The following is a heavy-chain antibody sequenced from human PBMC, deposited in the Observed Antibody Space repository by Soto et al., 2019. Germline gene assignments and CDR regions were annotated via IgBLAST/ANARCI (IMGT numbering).Heavy chain of an antibody. CDR1: GGTFSSYT. CDR2: IIPILGIA. D-gene: IGHD6-19*01. CDR3: ARDWRSSGWYNS. Sequence: QVQLVQSGAEVKKPGSSVKVSCKASGGTFSSYTISWVRQAPGQGLEWMGRIIPILGIANYAQKFQGRVTITADKSTSTAYMELSSLRSEDTAVYYCARDWRSSGWYNSWGQGTLVTVSS. V-gene: IGHV1-69*08. J-gene: IGHJ5*01.